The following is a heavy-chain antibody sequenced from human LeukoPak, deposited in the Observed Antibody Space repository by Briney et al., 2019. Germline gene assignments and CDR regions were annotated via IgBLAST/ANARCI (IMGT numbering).Heavy chain of an antibody. Sequence: GGSLRLSCAASGFTFSSYAMSWVRQAPGKGLEWVSAISGSGGSTYYADSVKGRFTIFRDNSKNTLYLQMNSLRAEDTAVYYCAHSGNSPYYYGMDVWGQGTTVTVSS. V-gene: IGHV3-23*01. J-gene: IGHJ6*02. CDR3: AHSGNSPYYYGMDV. CDR1: GFTFSSYA. CDR2: ISGSGGST. D-gene: IGHD5-18*01.